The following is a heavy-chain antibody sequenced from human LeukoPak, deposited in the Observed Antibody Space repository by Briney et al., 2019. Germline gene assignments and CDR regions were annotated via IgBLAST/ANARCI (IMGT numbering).Heavy chain of an antibody. J-gene: IGHJ4*02. CDR1: GGSFSGYY. Sequence: SETLSLTCAVYGGSFSGYYWSWIRQPPGKGLEWIGEINHSGSTNYNPSLKSRVTISVDTSKNQFSLKLSSVTAADTVVYYCARPGSSGWYRYFDYWGQGTLVTVSS. CDR3: ARPGSSGWYRYFDY. V-gene: IGHV4-34*01. D-gene: IGHD6-19*01. CDR2: INHSGST.